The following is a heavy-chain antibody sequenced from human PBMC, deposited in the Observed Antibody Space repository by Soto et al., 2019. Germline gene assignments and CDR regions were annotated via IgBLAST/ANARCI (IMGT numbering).Heavy chain of an antibody. Sequence: PSETLSLTCGVNDGSLNGYFWSWIRQSPGKGLEWIGEINPSGSTSHNPSLKSRVTLSIDTSKNQFSLRLSSVTAADMAIYYCARRGRYCSSRNSCYLYFDSWVQGTLVTVSS. J-gene: IGHJ4*02. V-gene: IGHV4-34*01. CDR1: DGSLNGYF. D-gene: IGHD2-2*01. CDR2: INPSGST. CDR3: ARRGRYCSSRNSCYLYFDS.